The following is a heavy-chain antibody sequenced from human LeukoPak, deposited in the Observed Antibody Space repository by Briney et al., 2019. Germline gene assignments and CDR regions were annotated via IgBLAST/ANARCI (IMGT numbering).Heavy chain of an antibody. CDR2: IYYSGST. CDR1: GGSISSSSYY. J-gene: IGHJ4*02. D-gene: IGHD3-16*01. Sequence: SETLSLTCTVSGGSISSSSYYWGWIRQPPGKGLEWIGSIYYSGSTYYNPSLKSRVTISVDTSKNQFSLKLSSVTAADTAVYYCARDLYGWFDYWGQGTLVTVSS. CDR3: ARDLYGWFDY. V-gene: IGHV4-39*07.